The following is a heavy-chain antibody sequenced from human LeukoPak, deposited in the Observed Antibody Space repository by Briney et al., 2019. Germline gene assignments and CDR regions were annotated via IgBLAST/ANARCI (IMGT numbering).Heavy chain of an antibody. CDR3: AWSHSGYEPQFDY. CDR1: GFTFSSYG. CDR2: IRYDGSNK. D-gene: IGHD5-12*01. Sequence: QPGGSLRLSCAASGFTFSSYGMHWVRQAPGKGLEWVAFIRYDGSNKYYADSVKGGFTISRDNSKNTLYLQMNSLRAEDTAVYYCAWSHSGYEPQFDYWSQGTLVTVSS. V-gene: IGHV3-30*02. J-gene: IGHJ4*02.